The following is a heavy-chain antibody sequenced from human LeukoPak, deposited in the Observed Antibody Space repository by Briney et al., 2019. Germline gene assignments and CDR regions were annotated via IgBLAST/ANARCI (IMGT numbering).Heavy chain of an antibody. V-gene: IGHV3-23*01. J-gene: IGHJ4*02. CDR2: ISASGDSP. CDR3: AKGDWCDY. D-gene: IGHD2-15*01. CDR1: GFTFSHYA. Sequence: PGGSLRLSCAASGFTFSHYAMTWVRQAPGKGLEWVSTISASGDSPYYADSVKGRFTISRDNSKNTLYLQMSSLRAEDTAVYYCAKGDWCDYWGQGTLVTVSS.